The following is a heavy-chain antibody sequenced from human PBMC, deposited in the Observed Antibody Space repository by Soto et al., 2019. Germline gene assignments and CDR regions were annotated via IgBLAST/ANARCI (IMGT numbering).Heavy chain of an antibody. V-gene: IGHV3-30*18. Sequence: GGSLRLSCAASGFTFSTYGMHWFRQAPGKGLEWVAVISYDGSNKYYADSVKGRFTISRDNSKNTLYLQMNSLRAEDTAVYYCAKKHCSSTTCQPTYYYYYGMDVWGQGTTVTVSS. J-gene: IGHJ6*02. D-gene: IGHD2-2*01. CDR2: ISYDGSNK. CDR1: GFTFSTYG. CDR3: AKKHCSSTTCQPTYYYYYGMDV.